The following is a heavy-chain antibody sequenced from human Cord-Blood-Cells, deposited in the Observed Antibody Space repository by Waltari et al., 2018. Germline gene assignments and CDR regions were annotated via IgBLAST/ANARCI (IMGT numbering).Heavy chain of an antibody. J-gene: IGHJ4*02. V-gene: IGHV4-61*01. CDR2: ISYSGST. CDR3: ARVRGWGSWVDY. Sequence: QVQLQESGPGLVKPSETLSLTCTVSGGSVSSGSYYWSWIRQPPGKALEWIGYISYSGSTNHNPSLKSRVTISVDTSKNQFSLKLSSVTAADTAVYYCARVRGWGSWVDYWGQGTLVTVSS. D-gene: IGHD2-21*01. CDR1: GGSVSSGSYY.